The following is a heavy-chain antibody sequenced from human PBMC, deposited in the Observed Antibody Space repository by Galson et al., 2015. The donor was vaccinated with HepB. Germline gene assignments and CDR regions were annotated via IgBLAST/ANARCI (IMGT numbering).Heavy chain of an antibody. Sequence: QSGAEVKKPGESLRISCKGSGYNFASYWITWVRQMPGKGLEWMGRIDPTDSYTNYSPSFQGLVTISADKSITTAYLQWSSLKASDTAIYYCARRGLNVYGDSLTYFDFWGQGTLVTVSS. CDR1: GYNFASYW. CDR2: IDPTDSYT. CDR3: ARRGLNVYGDSLTYFDF. V-gene: IGHV5-10-1*01. D-gene: IGHD4-17*01. J-gene: IGHJ4*02.